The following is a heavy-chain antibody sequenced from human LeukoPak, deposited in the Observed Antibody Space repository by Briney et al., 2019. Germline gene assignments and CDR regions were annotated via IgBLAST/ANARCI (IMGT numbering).Heavy chain of an antibody. V-gene: IGHV4-59*01. CDR1: GGSTSSYY. D-gene: IGHD6-19*01. Sequence: SETLSLTCTVSGGSTSSYYWSWIRQPPGKGLEWIGYIYYSGSTNYNPSLKSRVTISVDTSKNQFSLKLSSVTAADTAVYYCARGLAVAGYYGMDVWGQGTTVTVSS. CDR2: IYYSGST. J-gene: IGHJ6*02. CDR3: ARGLAVAGYYGMDV.